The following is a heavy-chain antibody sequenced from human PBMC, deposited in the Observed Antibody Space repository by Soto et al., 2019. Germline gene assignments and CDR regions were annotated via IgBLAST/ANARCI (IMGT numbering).Heavy chain of an antibody. CDR2: INHGGAT. Sequence: QVQLQQWGAGLLKPSETLSLTCAVAGGSLSGNFWSWIRQTPGKGQDWIAEINHGGATNYSPSLKSRVTISVDTSKNQSSLKVNSVTAADTALYYCARGEFGFSYCTSTSSHCAVDIFGQGTMVTVSS. CDR3: ARGEFGFSYCTSTSSHCAVDI. J-gene: IGHJ3*02. CDR1: GGSLSGNF. D-gene: IGHD2-2*01. V-gene: IGHV4-34*01.